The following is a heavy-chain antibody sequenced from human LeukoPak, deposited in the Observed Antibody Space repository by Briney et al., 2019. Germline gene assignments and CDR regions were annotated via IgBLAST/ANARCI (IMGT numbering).Heavy chain of an antibody. CDR3: ARVRASYNWIDVGLDY. Sequence: SETLSLTCTVSGASISTNISYWGWIRQPPGKGLEWIGNLYYSGNTYNNPSLKSRVTISVDTSKNQFSLKLSPVTAADTAMYYCARVRASYNWIDVGLDYWGQGTLVIVSS. CDR2: LYYSGNT. D-gene: IGHD1-20*01. CDR1: GASISTNISY. V-gene: IGHV4-39*07. J-gene: IGHJ4*02.